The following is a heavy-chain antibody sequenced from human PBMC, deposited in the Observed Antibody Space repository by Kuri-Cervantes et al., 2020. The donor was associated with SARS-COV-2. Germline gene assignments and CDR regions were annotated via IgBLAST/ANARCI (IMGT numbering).Heavy chain of an antibody. CDR1: GGTFSSYA. D-gene: IGHD3-10*01. CDR3: ARFGWGRGCGEKDYYYYYMDV. Sequence: SVKVSCKASGGTFSSYAISWVRQAPGQGLEWMGGIIPIFGTANYAQKFQGRVTITADESTSTAYMELSSLRSEDTAVDYCARFGWGRGCGEKDYYYYYMDVWGKGNTVTCSS. J-gene: IGHJ6*03. V-gene: IGHV1-69*13. CDR2: IIPIFGTA.